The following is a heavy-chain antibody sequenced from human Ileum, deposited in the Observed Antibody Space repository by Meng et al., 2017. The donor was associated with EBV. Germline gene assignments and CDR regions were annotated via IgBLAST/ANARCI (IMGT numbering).Heavy chain of an antibody. V-gene: IGHV4-30-4*01. CDR1: GGSISSGDYY. D-gene: IGHD2-15*01. CDR2: IYYSGST. J-gene: IGHJ4*02. CDR3: ARQATGYCSGGSCYSGSIFDY. Sequence: LQESGPGLVIPSQTLSITSTVSGGSISSGDYYWSWIRQPPGKGLEWIVYIYYSGSTHYTPSLKSRVTISVDTSKNQFSLKVSSVTAADTAVYYCARQATGYCSGGSCYSGSIFDYWGQGTLVTVSS.